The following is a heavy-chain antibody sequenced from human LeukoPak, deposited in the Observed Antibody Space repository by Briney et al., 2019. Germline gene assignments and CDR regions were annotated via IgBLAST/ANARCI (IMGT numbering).Heavy chain of an antibody. J-gene: IGHJ4*02. CDR3: ARGGGYASPIGY. Sequence: SETLSLTCTLSGGSISTYYWSWIRQPPGKGLEWIGYIYHSGSTDYNPSLKSRVTISVDTSKNQFSLKLGSVTAADTAVYYCARGGGYASPIGYWGQGALVTVSS. D-gene: IGHD5-12*01. V-gene: IGHV4-59*01. CDR1: GGSISTYY. CDR2: IYHSGST.